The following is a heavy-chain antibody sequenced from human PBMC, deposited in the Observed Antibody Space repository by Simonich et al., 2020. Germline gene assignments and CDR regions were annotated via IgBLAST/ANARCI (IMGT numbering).Heavy chain of an antibody. CDR3: ARGGYSGSYNWFDP. D-gene: IGHD1-26*01. J-gene: IGHJ5*02. V-gene: IGHV3-13*01. CDR2: IGTAGET. CDR1: GFTFSSYD. Sequence: EVQLVESGGGLVQPGGSLRLSCAASGFTFSSYDMPWVRQATGKGLEWGTAIGTAGETYYPGSVKGRFTISRENAKNSLYLQMNSLRAGDTAVYYCARGGYSGSYNWFDPWGQGTLVTVSS.